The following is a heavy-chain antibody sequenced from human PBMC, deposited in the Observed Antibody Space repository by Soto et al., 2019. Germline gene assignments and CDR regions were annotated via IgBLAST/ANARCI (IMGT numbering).Heavy chain of an antibody. CDR3: ARDLGGWPDY. D-gene: IGHD6-19*01. V-gene: IGHV1-3*01. J-gene: IGHJ4*02. CDR2: INAGNGNT. CDR1: GYTFTSYA. Sequence: QVQLVQSGAEVKKPGASVKVSCKASGYTFTSYAIHWVRQAPGQRLEWMGWINAGNGNTKYSQKFQDRVTITRDTYASTAYMELSSLRSEDTAVYYCARDLGGWPDYWGKGTLVTVSS.